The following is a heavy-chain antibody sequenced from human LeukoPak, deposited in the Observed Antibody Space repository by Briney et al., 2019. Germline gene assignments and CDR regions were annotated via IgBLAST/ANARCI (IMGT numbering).Heavy chain of an antibody. Sequence: GGSLRLSCAASGFTFSSYAMSWVRQAPGKGLEWVSAISGSGGSTYYADSVKGRFTISRDNSKNTLYLQINSLRAEDTAVYYCAKGGRGYSYGDYYFDYWGQGTLVTVSS. CDR1: GFTFSSYA. V-gene: IGHV3-23*01. CDR2: ISGSGGST. J-gene: IGHJ4*02. D-gene: IGHD5-18*01. CDR3: AKGGRGYSYGDYYFDY.